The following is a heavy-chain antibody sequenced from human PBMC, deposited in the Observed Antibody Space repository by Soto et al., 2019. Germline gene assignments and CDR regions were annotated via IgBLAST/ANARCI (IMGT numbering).Heavy chain of an antibody. Sequence: SETLSLTCAVYGGSFSGYYWSWVRQPPGKGLEWIGEINHSGSTNYNPSLKSRVTISVDTSKNQFSLKLSSVTAADTAVYYCARGLNYIYGSGSFYFPHYWGQGTLVTVSS. J-gene: IGHJ4*02. CDR3: ARGLNYIYGSGSFYFPHY. CDR1: GGSFSGYY. V-gene: IGHV4-34*01. D-gene: IGHD3-10*01. CDR2: INHSGST.